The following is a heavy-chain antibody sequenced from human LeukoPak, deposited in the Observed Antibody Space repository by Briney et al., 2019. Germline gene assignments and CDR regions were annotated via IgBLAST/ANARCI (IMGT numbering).Heavy chain of an antibody. D-gene: IGHD1-26*01. Sequence: QVQLQESGPGLVKFSGTPPLTCAVSGGSLSSGNWWSWVRQPPGQGLEWIGEIYHSGSTKYNPSPKRRVTISVDKSKNQFSLKLSSVTAADTAVYYCARVRGSYTFDYWGQGTLVTVSS. J-gene: IGHJ4*02. CDR2: IYHSGST. CDR1: GGSLSSGNW. CDR3: ARVRGSYTFDY. V-gene: IGHV4-4*02.